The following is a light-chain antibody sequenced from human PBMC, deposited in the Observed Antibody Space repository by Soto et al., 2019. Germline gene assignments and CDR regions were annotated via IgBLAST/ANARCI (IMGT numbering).Light chain of an antibody. V-gene: IGKV1-6*01. J-gene: IGKJ5*01. CDR1: QGIRND. CDR3: QQSYSSPPT. CDR2: AAS. Sequence: AIQMTQSPSSLSASVGDRVTITCRASQGIRNDLDWFQQKPGKAPKLLIYAASNLQSGVPARFSGSGSGTDFTLTISSLQPEDFATYYCQQSYSSPPTFGQGTRLEIK.